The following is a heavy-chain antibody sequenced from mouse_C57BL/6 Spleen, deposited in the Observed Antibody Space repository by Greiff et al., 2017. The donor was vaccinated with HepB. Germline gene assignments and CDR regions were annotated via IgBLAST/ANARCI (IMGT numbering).Heavy chain of an antibody. D-gene: IGHD2-2*01. V-gene: IGHV1-26*01. CDR1: GYTFTDYY. CDR2: INPNNGGT. CDR3: ARRGATMVTTYYFDY. Sequence: EVQLQQSGPELVKPGASVKISCKASGYTFTDYYMNWVKQSHGKSLEWIGDINPNNGGTSYNQKFKGKATLTVDKSSSTAYMELRSLTSEDSAVYYCARRGATMVTTYYFDYWGQGTTLTVSS. J-gene: IGHJ2*01.